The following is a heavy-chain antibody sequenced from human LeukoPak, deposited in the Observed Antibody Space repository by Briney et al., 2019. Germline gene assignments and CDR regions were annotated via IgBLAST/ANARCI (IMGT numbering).Heavy chain of an antibody. CDR3: AREGPSFPN. CDR1: GFTVSSNY. D-gene: IGHD1-26*01. J-gene: IGHJ6*04. Sequence: GGSLRLSCAASGFTVSSNYMSWVRQAPGKGLEWVSVIYSGGITYYADSVKGRFTISTDNSKNALYLQMNNLRAEDTAVYYCAREGPSFPNWGKGTTVTVSS. V-gene: IGHV3-53*01. CDR2: IYSGGIT.